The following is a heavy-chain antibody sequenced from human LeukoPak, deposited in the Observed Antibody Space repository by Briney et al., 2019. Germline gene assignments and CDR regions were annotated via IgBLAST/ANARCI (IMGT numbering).Heavy chain of an antibody. Sequence: TGGSLRLSCAASGFTFSSYAMHWVRQAPGKGLEWVAVISYDGSNKYYTDSVKGRFTISRDNSKNTLYLQMNGLRAEDTAVYYCASPPWYYFDYWGQGTLVTVSS. CDR3: ASPPWYYFDY. CDR1: GFTFSSYA. J-gene: IGHJ4*02. D-gene: IGHD2-8*02. V-gene: IGHV3-30-3*01. CDR2: ISYDGSNK.